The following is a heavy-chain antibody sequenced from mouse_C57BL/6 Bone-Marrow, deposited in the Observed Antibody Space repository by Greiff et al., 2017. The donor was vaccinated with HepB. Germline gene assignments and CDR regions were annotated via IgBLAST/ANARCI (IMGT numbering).Heavy chain of an antibody. Sequence: EVKLMESGPGLAKPSQTLSLTCSVTGYSITSDYWNWIRKFPGNKLEYMGYISYSGSTYYNPSLKSRISITRDTSKNQYYLQLNSVTTDDTATYYCARYPYYYGSSPYFDVWGTGTTVTVSS. CDR3: ARYPYYYGSSPYFDV. D-gene: IGHD1-1*01. J-gene: IGHJ1*03. CDR2: ISYSGST. CDR1: GYSITSDY. V-gene: IGHV3-8*01.